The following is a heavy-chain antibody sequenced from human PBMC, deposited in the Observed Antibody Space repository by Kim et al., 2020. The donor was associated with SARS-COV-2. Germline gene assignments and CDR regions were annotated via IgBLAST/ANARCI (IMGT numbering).Heavy chain of an antibody. V-gene: IGHV1-69*01. J-gene: IGHJ3*02. Sequence: AQKGQGRVTITADASTSTSYMELSSLGSEDTAVYYCARDANLGGDYAFDIWGQGTMVTVSS. CDR3: ARDANLGGDYAFDI. D-gene: IGHD2-21*01.